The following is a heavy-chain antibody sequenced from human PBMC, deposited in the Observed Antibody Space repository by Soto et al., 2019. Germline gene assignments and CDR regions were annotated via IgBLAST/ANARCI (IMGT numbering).Heavy chain of an antibody. V-gene: IGHV1-18*01. CDR3: ARSSSDYGEDGLSLGY. CDR2: ISAYNGNT. J-gene: IGHJ4*02. CDR1: GYTFSGYG. Sequence: QVQLVQSGAEVKKPGASVKVSCKASGYTFSGYGINWVRQAPGQGLEWMGWISAYNGNTKYAQKFQGRVTMTTDTSTSTAHMELRSLRSDDTAVYFCARSSSDYGEDGLSLGYWGQGTLVTVSS. D-gene: IGHD4-17*01.